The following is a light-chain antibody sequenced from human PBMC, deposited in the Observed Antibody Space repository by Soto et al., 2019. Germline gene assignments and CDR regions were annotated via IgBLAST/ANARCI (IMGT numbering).Light chain of an antibody. CDR2: SIS. CDR3: QQYSDWPLT. Sequence: EIVMTQSPATLSVSPGERATLSCRASQSIRNTFLAWYQQKPGQAPRLLIHSISTRATGVPARFSGSGSGTEFTLIISSLQSEDFAVYYCQQYSDWPLTFGGGTKVEIK. V-gene: IGKV3-15*01. CDR1: QSIRNTF. J-gene: IGKJ4*01.